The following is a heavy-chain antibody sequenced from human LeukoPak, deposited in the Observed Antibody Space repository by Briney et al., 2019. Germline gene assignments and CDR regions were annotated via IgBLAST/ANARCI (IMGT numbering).Heavy chain of an antibody. Sequence: PGRSLRLSCAASGFTFSSYAMHWVRQAPGKGLEWVAVISYDGSNKYYADSVKGRFTISRDNSKNTLYLQMNSLRAEDTAVYYCAKDLHRASGTVTTYFDYWGQGTLVTVSS. V-gene: IGHV3-30-3*01. J-gene: IGHJ4*02. D-gene: IGHD4-17*01. CDR1: GFTFSSYA. CDR2: ISYDGSNK. CDR3: AKDLHRASGTVTTYFDY.